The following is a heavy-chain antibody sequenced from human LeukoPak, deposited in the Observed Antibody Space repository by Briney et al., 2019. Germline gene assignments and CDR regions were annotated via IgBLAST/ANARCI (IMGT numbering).Heavy chain of an antibody. V-gene: IGHV4-31*03. J-gene: IGHJ4*02. D-gene: IGHD1-14*01. CDR2: IYDSGTT. CDR3: ARGGDRRGFDF. CDR1: GGFISNGGYY. Sequence: SETLSLTCTVSGGFISNGGYYWSWIRQHPGKGVEWIGYIYDSGTTYYSPALQSRVTISVDTSDNKFSLNLRSLTAADTAVYYCARGGDRRGFDFWGQGTLVTVSS.